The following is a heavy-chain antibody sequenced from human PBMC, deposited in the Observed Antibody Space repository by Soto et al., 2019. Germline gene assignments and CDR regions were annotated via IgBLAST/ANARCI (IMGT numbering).Heavy chain of an antibody. CDR3: ATMKKPRGYYYGLNV. CDR1: GDSVRSSNW. CDR2: IYHLGGT. V-gene: IGHV4-4*02. Sequence: QVQLQESGPGLVKPSGTLSLTCAVSGDSVRSSNWWTWVRQSPGKGLEWIGEIYHLGGTNYNPSLKSRVTISVDMAKNQVSLKLSSVTAADTAGYYCATMKKPRGYYYGLNVWGQGTTVTVSS. J-gene: IGHJ6*02.